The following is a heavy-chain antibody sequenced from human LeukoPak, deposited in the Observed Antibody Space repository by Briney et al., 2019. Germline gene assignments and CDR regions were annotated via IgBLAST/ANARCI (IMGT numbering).Heavy chain of an antibody. V-gene: IGHV1-2*06. CDR1: GYTFTGYY. CDR2: INPNSGGT. D-gene: IGHD3-22*01. J-gene: IGHJ4*02. Sequence: ASVKVSCKASGYTFTGYYMHWVPQAPGQGLEWMGRINPNSGGTNYAQKFQGRVTMTRDTPTSTAYMELSRLRSDDTAVYYCARVLYYYDSSGLRPLGYWGEGTPVTVSS. CDR3: ARVLYYYDSSGLRPLGY.